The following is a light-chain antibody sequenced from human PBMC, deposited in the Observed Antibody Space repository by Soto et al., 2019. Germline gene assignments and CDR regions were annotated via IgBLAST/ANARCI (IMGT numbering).Light chain of an antibody. J-gene: IGKJ2*01. CDR3: PQSFTTPYT. CDR2: GAS. V-gene: IGKV1-39*01. Sequence: DIQMTQSPSSLSASLGDRVTITCRASQSVRTYLNWYQRKPGKAPKVLIYGASALQSGVPSRFSGSGSGTDFTLTVSSLQPEDFATYYCPQSFTTPYTFGQGTKLEIK. CDR1: QSVRTY.